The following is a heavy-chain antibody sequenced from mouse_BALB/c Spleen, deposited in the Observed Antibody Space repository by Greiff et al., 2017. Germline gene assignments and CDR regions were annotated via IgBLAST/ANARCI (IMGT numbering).Heavy chain of an antibody. CDR3: ARDYYGYDAPFDY. J-gene: IGHJ2*01. D-gene: IGHD2-2*01. Sequence: VQLKQSGPELVKPGASVKMSCKASGYTFTSYVMHWVKQKPGQGLEWIGYINPYNDGTKYNEKFKGKATLTSDKSSSTAYMELSSLTSEDSAVYYCARDYYGYDAPFDYWGQGTTLTVSS. V-gene: IGHV1-14*01. CDR1: GYTFTSYV. CDR2: INPYNDGT.